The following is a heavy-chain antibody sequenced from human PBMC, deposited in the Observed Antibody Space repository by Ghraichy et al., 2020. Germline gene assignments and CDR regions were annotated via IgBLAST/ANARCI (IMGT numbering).Heavy chain of an antibody. CDR2: IYYSGST. CDR3: ARARPGMDAFDI. V-gene: IGHV4-59*01. J-gene: IGHJ3*02. D-gene: IGHD3-10*01. Sequence: ETLSLTCTVSGGSISSYYWSWIRQPPGKGLEWIGYIYYSGSTNYNPSLKSRVTISVDTSKNQFSLKLSSVTAADTAVYYCARARPGMDAFDIWGQGTMVTVSS. CDR1: GGSISSYY.